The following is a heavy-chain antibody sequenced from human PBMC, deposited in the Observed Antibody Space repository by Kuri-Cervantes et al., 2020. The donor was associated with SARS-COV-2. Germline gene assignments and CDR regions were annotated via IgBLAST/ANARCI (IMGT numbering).Heavy chain of an antibody. D-gene: IGHD6-19*01. J-gene: IGHJ4*02. V-gene: IGHV1-69*05. CDR1: GGTFSSYA. CDR2: IIPIFGTA. CDR3: ARDSGWGAVAGTSGLVY. Sequence: SVKVSCKASGGTFSSYAISWVRQAPGQGLEWMGGIIPIFGTANYAQKFQGRVTITTDESTSTAYMELSSLRSEDTAVYYCARDSGWGAVAGTSGLVYWGQGTLVTVSS.